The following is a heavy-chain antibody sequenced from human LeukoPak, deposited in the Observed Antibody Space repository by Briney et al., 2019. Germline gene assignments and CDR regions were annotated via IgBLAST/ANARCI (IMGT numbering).Heavy chain of an antibody. CDR3: AKDPRYSSGWYELNYFDY. CDR1: GFTFSSYA. D-gene: IGHD6-19*01. J-gene: IGHJ4*02. Sequence: PGGSLRLSCAASGFTFSSYAMSWVRQAPGKGLEWVPAISSSGGSTYYADSVEGRFTISRDNSKNTLYLQMNSLRAEDTAVYYCAKDPRYSSGWYELNYFDYWGQGTLVTVSS. V-gene: IGHV3-23*01. CDR2: ISSSGGST.